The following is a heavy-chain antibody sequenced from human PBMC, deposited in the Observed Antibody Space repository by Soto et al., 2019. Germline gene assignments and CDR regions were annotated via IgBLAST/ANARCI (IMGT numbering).Heavy chain of an antibody. CDR1: GFTFSSYG. D-gene: IGHD4-17*01. CDR3: ARDDYGDYYYGMDV. Sequence: GGSLRLSCAASGFTFSSYGMHWVRQAPGKGLEWVAVIWYDGSNKYYAYSVKGRFTISRDNSKNTLYLQMNSLRAEDTAVYYCARDDYGDYYYGMDVWGQGTTVTVSS. CDR2: IWYDGSNK. V-gene: IGHV3-33*01. J-gene: IGHJ6*02.